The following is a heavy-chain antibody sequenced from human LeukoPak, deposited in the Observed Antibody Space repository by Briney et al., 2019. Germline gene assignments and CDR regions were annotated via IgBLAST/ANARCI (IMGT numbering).Heavy chain of an antibody. CDR2: IYYSGST. J-gene: IGHJ5*02. CDR3: ARHASYGSGSYFYS. CDR1: GGSFSGYY. V-gene: IGHV4-34*01. D-gene: IGHD3-10*01. Sequence: SETLSLTCAVYGGSFSGYYWSWIRQPPGKGLEWIGSIYYSGSTYYNPSLKSRVTISVDTSKNQFSLKLSSVTAADTAVYYCARHASYGSGSYFYSWGQGTLVTVSS.